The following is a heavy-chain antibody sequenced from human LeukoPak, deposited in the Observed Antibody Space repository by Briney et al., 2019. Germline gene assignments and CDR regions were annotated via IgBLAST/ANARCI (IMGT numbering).Heavy chain of an antibody. J-gene: IGHJ4*02. D-gene: IGHD3-10*01. CDR2: IYHSGST. CDR1: GYSISSGYY. CDR3: ARLMVRGVIDY. Sequence: SETLSLTCAVSGYSISSGYYWGWIRQPPGKGLEWIGSIYHSGSTYYNPSLKSRVTISVDTSKNQFSLKLSSVTAADTAVYYWARLMVRGVIDYWGQGTLVTVSS. V-gene: IGHV4-38-2*01.